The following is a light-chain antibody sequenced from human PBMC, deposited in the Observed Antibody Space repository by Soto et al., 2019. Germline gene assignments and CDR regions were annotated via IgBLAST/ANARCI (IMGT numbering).Light chain of an antibody. CDR1: SSDVGGYNY. CDR2: EVS. J-gene: IGLJ3*02. V-gene: IGLV2-14*01. Sequence: QSALTQHASVSGSPGQSITISCTGTSSDVGGYNYVSWYQQHPGKAPKLMIYEVSNRPSGVSNRFSGSKSGNTASLTISGLQAEDEVDYYCSSYTSSSTRVFGGGTKLTVL. CDR3: SSYTSSSTRV.